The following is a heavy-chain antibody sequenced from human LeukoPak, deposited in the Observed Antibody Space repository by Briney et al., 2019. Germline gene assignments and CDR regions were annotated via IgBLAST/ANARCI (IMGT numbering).Heavy chain of an antibody. V-gene: IGHV3-33*01. CDR3: ARTAAAAGTGDY. J-gene: IGHJ4*02. D-gene: IGHD6-13*01. CDR2: IWYEGSDT. CDR1: GFTFSKNG. Sequence: PGTSLRLSCVASGFTFSKNGMHWVRQGPGKGLELVTFIWYEGSDTYYADSVKGRFTISRDNSKSTLYLQMDNLRAEDTAVYYCARTAAAAGTGDYWGQGTLVTVSS.